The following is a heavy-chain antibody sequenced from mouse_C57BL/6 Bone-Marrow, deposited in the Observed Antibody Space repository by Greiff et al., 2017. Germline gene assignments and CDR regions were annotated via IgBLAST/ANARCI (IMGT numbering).Heavy chain of an antibody. D-gene: IGHD1-1*01. CDR2: ISSGGDYI. CDR3: TRSHYYGSSYGYFDV. Sequence: EVKLQESGEGLVKPGGSLKLSCAASGFTFSSYAMSWVRQTPEKRLEWVAYISSGGDYIYYADTVKGRFTISRDNARNTLYLQMSSLKSEDTAMYYCTRSHYYGSSYGYFDVWGTGTTVTVSS. J-gene: IGHJ1*03. V-gene: IGHV5-9-1*02. CDR1: GFTFSSYA.